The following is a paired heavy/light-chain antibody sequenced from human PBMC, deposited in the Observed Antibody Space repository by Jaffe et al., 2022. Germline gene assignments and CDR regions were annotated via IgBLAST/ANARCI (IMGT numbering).Heavy chain of an antibody. D-gene: IGHD6-19*01. Sequence: EVQLLESGGGLVQPGGSLRLSCAASGFTFSSYAMSWVRQAPGKGLEWVSAIRASGSHTYYADSVKGRFTISRDNSKNTLYLQMNSLRAEDTAVYYCARHLWYTSDWYYFDYWGQGTLVTVSS. V-gene: IGHV3-23*01. CDR1: GFTFSSYA. CDR2: IRASGSHT. CDR3: ARHLWYTSDWYYFDY. J-gene: IGHJ4*02.
Light chain of an antibody. Sequence: EIVLTQSPGTLSLSPGERATLSCRASQSVSSSYLAWYQQKPGQAPRLLIYGASSRATGIPDRFSGSGSGTDFTLTISRLEPEDFAVYYCQQYGSSSWTFGQGTKVEIK. CDR1: QSVSSSY. J-gene: IGKJ1*01. V-gene: IGKV3-20*01. CDR2: GAS. CDR3: QQYGSSSWT.